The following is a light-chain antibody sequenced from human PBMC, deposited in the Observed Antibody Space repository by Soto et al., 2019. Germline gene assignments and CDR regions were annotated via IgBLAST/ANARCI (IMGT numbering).Light chain of an antibody. CDR3: FSLRGGDSHV. V-gene: IGLV1-51*01. CDR1: SSNIGGNS. J-gene: IGLJ1*01. Sequence: QAVVTQPPSVSAAPGQKVTISCSGSSSNIGGNSVSWYQQLPGTAPKLLIYDDNKRPSGIPDRFSGSKSGTSATLGITGFQTGDEADYYCFSLRGGDSHVFGTGTKLTVL. CDR2: DDN.